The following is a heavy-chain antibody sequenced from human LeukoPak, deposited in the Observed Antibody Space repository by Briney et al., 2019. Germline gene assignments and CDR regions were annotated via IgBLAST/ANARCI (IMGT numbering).Heavy chain of an antibody. Sequence: GGSLRLSCAASGFTFSRYWMSWVRQAPGKGLEWVAFIRSDGSNKYYADSVKGRFTISRDNSKNTLYLQMNSLRAEDSAVYYCAKDQFKPSAITMLRGVTGYYYFMDVWGKGTTVTISS. V-gene: IGHV3-30*02. CDR3: AKDQFKPSAITMLRGVTGYYYFMDV. J-gene: IGHJ6*03. D-gene: IGHD3-10*01. CDR2: IRSDGSNK. CDR1: GFTFSRYW.